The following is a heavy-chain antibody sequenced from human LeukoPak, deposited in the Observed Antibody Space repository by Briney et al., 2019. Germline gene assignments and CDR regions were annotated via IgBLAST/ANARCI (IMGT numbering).Heavy chain of an antibody. Sequence: GGSLRLSCAASGFTFSSYAMHWVRQAPGKGLAWVAVISYDGSNKYYADSGKCRFTISRDNSKNTLYMQRNSLRAEDTAVYYCARAQDWLFPLDYWGQGTLVTVSS. CDR3: ARAQDWLFPLDY. V-gene: IGHV3-30-3*01. D-gene: IGHD3/OR15-3a*01. CDR1: GFTFSSYA. J-gene: IGHJ4*02. CDR2: ISYDGSNK.